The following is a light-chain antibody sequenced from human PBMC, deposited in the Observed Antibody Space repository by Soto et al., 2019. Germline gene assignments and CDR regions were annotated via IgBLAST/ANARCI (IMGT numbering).Light chain of an antibody. CDR2: GAS. J-gene: IGKJ2*01. CDR3: KQYDT. V-gene: IGKV3-15*01. CDR1: QDIRTS. Sequence: VMTQSPATLSVPPGERVTLSCRASQDIRTSLAWYQQKPGQAPSLLIYGASIRATGVPATFSGSGSGTEFTLSISSLQSEDSAVYYCKQYDTCGQGTK.